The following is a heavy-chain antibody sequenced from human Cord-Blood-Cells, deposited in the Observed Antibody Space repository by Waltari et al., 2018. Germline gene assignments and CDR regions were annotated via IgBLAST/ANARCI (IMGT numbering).Heavy chain of an antibody. D-gene: IGHD2-21*01. CDR2: IYHSGGT. V-gene: IGHV4-4*02. CDR3: ARKTGDRDAFDI. J-gene: IGHJ3*02. CDR1: GGSISSSHW. Sequence: QVQLQESGPGLVKPSRTLSLTCAVSGGSISSSHWWSWVRQPPGRGLEWIGEIYHSGGTNYDPSLKCRGNIPVDKAKHQFSLKLSYVTAAAPAVYYCARKTGDRDAFDIWGQGTMVTVSS.